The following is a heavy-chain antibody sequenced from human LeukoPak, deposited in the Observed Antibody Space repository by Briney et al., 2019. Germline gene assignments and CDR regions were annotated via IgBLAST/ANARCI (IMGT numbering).Heavy chain of an antibody. J-gene: IGHJ4*02. Sequence: GGSLRLSCAASGFTFSSYAMSWVRQAPGRGLEWVSAISGSGGSTYYADSVKGRFTISRDNSKNTLYLQMNSLRAEDTAVYYCAKDPYGSGSYYTYWGQGTLVTVSS. CDR2: ISGSGGST. V-gene: IGHV3-23*01. CDR1: GFTFSSYA. CDR3: AKDPYGSGSYYTY. D-gene: IGHD3-10*01.